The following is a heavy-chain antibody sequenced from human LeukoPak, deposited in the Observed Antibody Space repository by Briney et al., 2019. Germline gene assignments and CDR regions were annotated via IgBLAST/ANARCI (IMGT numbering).Heavy chain of an antibody. J-gene: IGHJ6*04. V-gene: IGHV3-53*01. CDR3: ARDRYNYGFSYGMGV. CDR2: IYSGGST. D-gene: IGHD5-18*01. CDR1: GFTVSSNY. Sequence: GGSLRLSCAASGFTVSSNYMSWVRQAPGKGLEWVSVIYSGGSTYYADSVKGRFTISIDNSKNTLYLQMNSLRAEDTAVYYCARDRYNYGFSYGMGVWGKGTTVTVSS.